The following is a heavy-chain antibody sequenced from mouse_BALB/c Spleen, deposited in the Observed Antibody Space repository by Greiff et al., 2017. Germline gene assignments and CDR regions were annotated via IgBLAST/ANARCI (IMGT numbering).Heavy chain of an antibody. J-gene: IGHJ3*01. CDR1: GFTFSSYG. V-gene: IGHV5-6-3*01. CDR2: INSNGGST. CDR3: AREGGYYGFAY. D-gene: IGHD2-3*01. Sequence: EVMLVESGGGLVQPGGSLKLSCAASGFTFSSYGMSWVRQTPDKRLELVATINSNGGSTYYPDSVKGRFTISRDNAKNTLYLQMSSLKSEDTAMYYCAREGGYYGFAYWGQGTLVTVSA.